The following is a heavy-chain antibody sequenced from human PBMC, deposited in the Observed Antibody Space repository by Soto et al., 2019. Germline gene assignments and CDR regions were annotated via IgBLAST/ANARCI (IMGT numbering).Heavy chain of an antibody. V-gene: IGHV4-30-4*01. Sequence: SETLSLTCTVSGGSISSGDYYWSWIRQPPGKGLEWIGYIYYSGSTYYNPSLKSRVTISVDTSKNQFSLKLSSVTAADTAVYYCARAPDCSGGSCEHFDYWGQGTLVTVSS. D-gene: IGHD2-15*01. CDR1: GGSISSGDYY. CDR3: ARAPDCSGGSCEHFDY. J-gene: IGHJ4*02. CDR2: IYYSGST.